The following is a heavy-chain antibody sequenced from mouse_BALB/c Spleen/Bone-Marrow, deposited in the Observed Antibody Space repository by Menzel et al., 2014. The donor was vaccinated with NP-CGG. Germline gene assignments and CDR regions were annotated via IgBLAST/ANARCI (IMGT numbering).Heavy chain of an antibody. Sequence: EVQLVESGPELVKPGASMRISCKASGYSFTGYTMNWVKQSHGKNLEWIGLINPYNGGTSYNQKFKGKATLTVDKSSSTAYMELLSLTSEDSAVYYSARWDYYGYAMDYWGQGTSVTVSS. CDR1: GYSFTGYT. CDR3: ARWDYYGYAMDY. D-gene: IGHD1-1*01. V-gene: IGHV1-18*01. J-gene: IGHJ4*01. CDR2: INPYNGGT.